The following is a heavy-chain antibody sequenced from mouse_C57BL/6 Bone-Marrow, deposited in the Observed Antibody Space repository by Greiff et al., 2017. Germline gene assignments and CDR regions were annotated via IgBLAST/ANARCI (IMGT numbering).Heavy chain of an antibody. CDR3: ARSLIYYYGSSYFDY. V-gene: IGHV5-16*01. D-gene: IGHD1-1*01. CDR2: INYDGSST. J-gene: IGHJ2*01. Sequence: DVQLVESEGGLVQPGSSMKLSCTASGFTFSDYYMAWVRQVPEKGLEWVANINYDGSSTYYLDSLKSRFLISRDNAKNILYLQMSSLKSEDTATYYGARSLIYYYGSSYFDYWGQGTTLTVSS. CDR1: GFTFSDYY.